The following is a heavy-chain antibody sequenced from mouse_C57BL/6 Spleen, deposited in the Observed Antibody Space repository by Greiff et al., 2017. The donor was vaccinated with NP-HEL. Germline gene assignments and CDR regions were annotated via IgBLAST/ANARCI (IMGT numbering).Heavy chain of an antibody. J-gene: IGHJ4*01. CDR3: ARPDSSGPYAMDY. CDR1: GYTFTSYW. Sequence: VQLQQPGAELVKPGASVKLSCKASGYTFTSYWMQWVKQRPGQGLEWIGEIDPSDSYTNYNQKFKGKATLTVDTSSSTAYMQRSSLTSEDSAVYYCARPDSSGPYAMDYWGQGTSVTVSS. V-gene: IGHV1-50*01. CDR2: IDPSDSYT. D-gene: IGHD3-2*02.